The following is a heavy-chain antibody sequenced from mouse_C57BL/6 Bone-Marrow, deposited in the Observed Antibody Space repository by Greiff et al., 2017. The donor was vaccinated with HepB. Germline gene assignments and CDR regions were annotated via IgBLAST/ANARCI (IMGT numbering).Heavy chain of an antibody. J-gene: IGHJ2*01. Sequence: QVQLQQSGAELARPGASVKMSCKASGYTFTSYTMHWVTQRPGQGLEWIGYINPSSGYTKYNQKFKDKATLTADKSSSTAYMQLSSLTSEDSAVYYCARGYGKRSLDYWGQGTTLTVSS. D-gene: IGHD1-1*01. CDR2: INPSSGYT. V-gene: IGHV1-4*01. CDR3: ARGYGKRSLDY. CDR1: GYTFTSYT.